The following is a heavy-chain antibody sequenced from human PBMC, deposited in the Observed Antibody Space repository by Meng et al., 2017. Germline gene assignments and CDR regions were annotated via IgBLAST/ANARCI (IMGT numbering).Heavy chain of an antibody. D-gene: IGHD3-10*01. J-gene: IGHJ4*02. CDR1: GYTFTSYA. V-gene: IGHV1-3*01. Sequence: QGQLVRSGAEVKKPGASGKVSCKASGYTFTSYAMHWVRQAPGQRLEWMGWINAGNGNTKYSQKFQGRVTITRDTSASTAYMELSSLRSEDTAVYYCARSHVLLWFGEDLDYWGQGTLVTVSS. CDR2: INAGNGNT. CDR3: ARSHVLLWFGEDLDY.